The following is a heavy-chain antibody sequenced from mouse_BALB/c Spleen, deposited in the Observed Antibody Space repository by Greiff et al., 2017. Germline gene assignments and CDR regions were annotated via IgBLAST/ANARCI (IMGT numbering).Heavy chain of an antibody. CDR2: ISSGSSTI. J-gene: IGHJ4*01. CDR1: GFTFSSFG. CDR3: ARYGNFLMDY. Sequence: DVKLVESGGGLVQPGGSRKLSCAASGFTFSSFGMHWVRQAPEKGLEWVAYISSGSSTIYYADTVKGRFTISRDNPKNTLFLQMTSLRSEDTAMYYCARYGNFLMDYWGQGTSVTVSS. D-gene: IGHD2-1*01. V-gene: IGHV5-17*02.